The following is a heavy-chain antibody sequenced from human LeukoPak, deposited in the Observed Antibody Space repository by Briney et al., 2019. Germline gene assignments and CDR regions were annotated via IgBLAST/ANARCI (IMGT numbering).Heavy chain of an antibody. CDR3: ARGGSGWYRHDAFRI. CDR2: INQDGSEK. CDR1: GFTFSSYW. D-gene: IGHD6-19*01. V-gene: IGHV3-7*01. Sequence: GGSLRLSCATSGFTFSSYWINWVRQAPGKGLEWVANINQDGSEKYYVDSVKGRFTISRDNAKNSLSLQMNSLRAEDMAVYYCARGGSGWYRHDAFRIWGQGTMVTVSS. J-gene: IGHJ3*02.